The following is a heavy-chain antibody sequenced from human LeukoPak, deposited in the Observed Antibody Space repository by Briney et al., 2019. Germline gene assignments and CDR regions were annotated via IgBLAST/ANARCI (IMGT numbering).Heavy chain of an antibody. CDR2: IYDGGST. CDR1: GYSISSGHY. D-gene: IGHD4-17*01. Sequence: PSETLSLTCTVSGYSISSGHYWGWIRQPPGKGLGWIGSIYDGGSTYYNPSLKSRVTISVDTSKNQFSLKLSSVTAADTAVYYCARDTVTKGGYYYYYYMDVWGKGPRVTVSS. V-gene: IGHV4-38-2*02. CDR3: ARDTVTKGGYYYYYYMDV. J-gene: IGHJ6*03.